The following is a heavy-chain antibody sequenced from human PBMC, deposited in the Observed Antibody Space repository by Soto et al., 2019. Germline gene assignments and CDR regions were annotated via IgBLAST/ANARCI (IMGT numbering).Heavy chain of an antibody. CDR1: GFTFINYA. Sequence: EVQLLESGGGLVQPGGSLRLSCVGSGFTFINYAMNWVRQAPGKGLEWVSGISGGGDRTFDADSVKGRFTISRDNSKNTVNLQMNSLRADDTAVYYCVRKVLGSTSRRDYWYFDLWGRGTLVTVSS. D-gene: IGHD3-16*01. CDR2: ISGGGDRT. V-gene: IGHV3-23*01. J-gene: IGHJ2*01. CDR3: VRKVLGSTSRRDYWYFDL.